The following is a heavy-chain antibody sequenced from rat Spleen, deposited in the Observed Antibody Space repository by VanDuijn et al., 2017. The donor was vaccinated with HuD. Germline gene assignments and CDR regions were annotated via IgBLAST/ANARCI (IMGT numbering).Heavy chain of an antibody. CDR2: MWRSGST. CDR1: GFSLTSNS. CDR3: TRAPGKGYVMDA. D-gene: IGHD5-1*01. J-gene: IGHJ4*01. V-gene: IGHV2-1*01. Sequence: QVQLKESGPGLVQPSQTLSLTCTVSGFSLTSNSVSWVRQPPGKGLDWMGVMWRSGSTEYNSGLKSRLSISRDTSKSQVFLKMNSLQTEDTAIYHCTRAPGKGYVMDAWGQGTAVTVSS.